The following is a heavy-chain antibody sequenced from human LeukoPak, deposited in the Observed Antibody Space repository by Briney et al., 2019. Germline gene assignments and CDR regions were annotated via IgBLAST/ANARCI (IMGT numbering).Heavy chain of an antibody. CDR3: ASTYNWNYVHY. Sequence: SETLSLTCTVSGGSISIYYWTWIRQPAGKGLEWIGRIYTSGSTNYNPSLKSRVTMSVDMSKNQFSLKLSSVTAADTAVYYCASTYNWNYVHYWGQGTLVTVSS. D-gene: IGHD1-7*01. CDR2: IYTSGST. J-gene: IGHJ4*02. V-gene: IGHV4-4*07. CDR1: GGSISIYY.